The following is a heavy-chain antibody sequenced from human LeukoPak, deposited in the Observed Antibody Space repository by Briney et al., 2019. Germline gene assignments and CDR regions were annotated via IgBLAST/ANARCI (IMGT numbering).Heavy chain of an antibody. CDR2: ITWDGGST. J-gene: IGHJ4*02. CDR1: GFTFDDYT. Sequence: GGSLRLSCAASGFTFDDYTMHWVRQAPGKGLEWVSPITWDGGSTYYADSVKGRFTISRDNSKNSLYLLMNSLRTEDTALYYCAKGKNTGSYLSHVDYWGQGTLVTVSS. V-gene: IGHV3-43*01. CDR3: AKGKNTGSYLSHVDY. D-gene: IGHD3-10*01.